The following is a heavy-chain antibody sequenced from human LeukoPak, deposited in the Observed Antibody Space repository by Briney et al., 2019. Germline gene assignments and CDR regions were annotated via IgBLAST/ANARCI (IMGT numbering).Heavy chain of an antibody. V-gene: IGHV5-51*01. CDR3: ARRGSGWYVDY. CDR1: GSPFTIYW. CDR2: IYPGDSDT. D-gene: IGHD6-19*01. Sequence: GGPLQISFQAPGSPFTIYWIAWVRQMPGKGLEWMGIIYPGDSDTRYSPSFQGQVSISVDKCISTAYLQWSSLKASDTAMYYCARRGSGWYVDYWGQGTLVTVSS. J-gene: IGHJ4*02.